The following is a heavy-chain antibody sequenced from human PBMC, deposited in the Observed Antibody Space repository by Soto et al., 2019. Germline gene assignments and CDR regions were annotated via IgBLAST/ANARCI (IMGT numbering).Heavy chain of an antibody. CDR2: IYYSGST. V-gene: IGHV4-59*01. Sequence: SETLSLTCTVSGGSISSYYWSWIRQPPGKGLECIGYIYYSGSTNYNPSLKSRVAISVDTSKNQFSLKLSSVTAADTAVYYCSRVEYYYDSSGYAPGVWWFDPWGQGTLVTVSS. CDR3: SRVEYYYDSSGYAPGVWWFDP. J-gene: IGHJ5*02. CDR1: GGSISSYY. D-gene: IGHD3-22*01.